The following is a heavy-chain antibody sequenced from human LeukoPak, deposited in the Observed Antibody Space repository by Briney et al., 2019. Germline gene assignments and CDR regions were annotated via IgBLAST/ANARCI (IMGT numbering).Heavy chain of an antibody. CDR2: INTNTGNP. V-gene: IGHV7-4-1*02. CDR1: GYTFTTYA. Sequence: ASVKVSCKASGYTFTTYAMNWVRQAPGQGLEWMGWINTNTGNPTYAQGFTGRFVFSLDTSVSTAYLQISSLKAEDTAVYYCARGGGRLGELSFDYWGQGTLVTVSS. J-gene: IGHJ4*02. CDR3: ARGGGRLGELSFDY. D-gene: IGHD3-16*02.